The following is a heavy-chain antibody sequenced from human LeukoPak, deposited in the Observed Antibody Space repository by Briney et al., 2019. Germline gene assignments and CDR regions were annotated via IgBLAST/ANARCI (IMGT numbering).Heavy chain of an antibody. CDR1: GYTFTSYA. Sequence: ASVKVSCKASGYTFTSYAMNWVRQAPGQGLEWMGWINTNTGNPTYAQGFTGRFVFSLDTSVSTAYLQISSLKAEDTAVYYCARTPLYYDYVWGTLPVDYWGQGTLVTVSS. J-gene: IGHJ4*02. V-gene: IGHV7-4-1*02. CDR2: INTNTGNP. D-gene: IGHD3-16*01. CDR3: ARTPLYYDYVWGTLPVDY.